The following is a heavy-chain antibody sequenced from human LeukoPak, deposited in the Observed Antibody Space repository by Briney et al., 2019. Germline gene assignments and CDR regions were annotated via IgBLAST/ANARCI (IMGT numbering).Heavy chain of an antibody. J-gene: IGHJ4*02. CDR1: GFTFSNAW. Sequence: GGSLRLSCAASGFTFSNAWMSWVRQAPGKGLEWVSAISGSGGSTYYADSVKGRFTISRDNSKNTLYLQMNSLRAEDTAVYYCAKSPRGQQLTYFDYWGQGTLVTVSS. V-gene: IGHV3-23*01. D-gene: IGHD6-13*01. CDR2: ISGSGGST. CDR3: AKSPRGQQLTYFDY.